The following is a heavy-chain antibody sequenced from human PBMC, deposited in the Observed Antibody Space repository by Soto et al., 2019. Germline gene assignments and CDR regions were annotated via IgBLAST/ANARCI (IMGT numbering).Heavy chain of an antibody. CDR1: GGSISSSSYY. J-gene: IGHJ4*02. Sequence: QLQLQESGPGLVKPSETLSLTCTVSGGSISSSSYYWGWIRQPPGKGLEWIGSIYYSGSTYYNPSLKSRVTISVDTSKNQFSPKLSSVTAADTAVYYCARQRGVDVVVPAANDYWGQGTLVTVSS. V-gene: IGHV4-39*01. CDR2: IYYSGST. CDR3: ARQRGVDVVVPAANDY. D-gene: IGHD2-2*01.